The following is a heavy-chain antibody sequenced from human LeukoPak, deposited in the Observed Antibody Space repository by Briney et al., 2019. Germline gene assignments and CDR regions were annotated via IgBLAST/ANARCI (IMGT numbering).Heavy chain of an antibody. V-gene: IGHV3-30*18. J-gene: IGHJ6*02. CDR3: AKETRAHDSSGWHNHFPGYYYYGMDV. CDR1: GFTFSSYG. CDR2: ISYDGSNK. D-gene: IGHD6-19*01. Sequence: PGRSLRLSCAASGFTFSSYGMHWVRQAPGKGLEWVAVISYDGSNKYYADSVKGRFTISRDNSKNTLYLQMNSLRAEDTAVYYCAKETRAHDSSGWHNHFPGYYYYGMDVWGQGTTVTVSS.